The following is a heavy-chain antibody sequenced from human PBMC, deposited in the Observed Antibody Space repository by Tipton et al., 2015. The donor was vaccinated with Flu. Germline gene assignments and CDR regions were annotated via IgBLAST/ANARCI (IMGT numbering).Heavy chain of an antibody. V-gene: IGHV4-4*01. CDR2: IYHSGST. CDR1: GGSISSSNW. Sequence: GLVKPSGTLSLTCAVSGGSISSSNWWSWVRQPPGKGLEWIGEIYHSGSTNYNPSLKSRVPISVDKSKNQFSLKLSSVTAADTAGYCCSRGALGNCSSSSCFPFGYWGQGTLVTVSS. CDR3: SRGALGNCSSSSCFPFGY. D-gene: IGHD2-2*01. J-gene: IGHJ4*02.